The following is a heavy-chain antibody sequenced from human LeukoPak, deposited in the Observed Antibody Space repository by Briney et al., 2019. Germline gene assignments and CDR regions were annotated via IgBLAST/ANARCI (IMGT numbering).Heavy chain of an antibody. J-gene: IGHJ5*02. D-gene: IGHD4-17*01. CDR3: AKDRTGHNWFDP. CDR2: ISWDGGST. CDR1: GFTFDDYA. V-gene: IGHV3-43D*03. Sequence: GGSLRLSCAASGFTFDDYAMHWVRQAPGKGLEWVSLISWDGGSTYYADSVKGRFTISGDNSKNSLYLQMNSLRAEDTALYYCAKDRTGHNWFDPWGQGTLVTVSS.